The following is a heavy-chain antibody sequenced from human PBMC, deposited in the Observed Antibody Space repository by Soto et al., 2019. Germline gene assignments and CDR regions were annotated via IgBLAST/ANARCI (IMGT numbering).Heavy chain of an antibody. CDR2: IYYSGST. CDR1: RGSISSYY. J-gene: IGHJ4*02. V-gene: IGHV4-59*01. Sequence: SETLSLTCTVSRGSISSYYWSWIWQPPGKGLEWIGYIYYSGSTNYNPSLKSRVTISVDTSKNQFSLKLSSVTAADTAVYYCARYYSSGWYGLFDYWGQGTLVTVSS. D-gene: IGHD6-19*01. CDR3: ARYYSSGWYGLFDY.